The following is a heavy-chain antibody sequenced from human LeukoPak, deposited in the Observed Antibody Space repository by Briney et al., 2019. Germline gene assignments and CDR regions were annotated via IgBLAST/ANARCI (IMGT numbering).Heavy chain of an antibody. CDR1: GGTFSSYA. J-gene: IGHJ4*02. CDR3: ARHYYDSSGYYYTYFDY. V-gene: IGHV1-69*13. CDR2: IIPIFGTA. D-gene: IGHD3-22*01. Sequence: SVKVSCKASGGTFSSYAISWVRQAPGQGLEWMGGIIPIFGTANYAQKFQGRVTITADESTSTAYLELSSLRSEDTAVYYCARHYYDSSGYYYTYFDYWGQGTLVTVSS.